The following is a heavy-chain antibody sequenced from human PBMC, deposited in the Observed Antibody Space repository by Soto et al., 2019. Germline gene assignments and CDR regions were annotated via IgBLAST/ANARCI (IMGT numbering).Heavy chain of an antibody. D-gene: IGHD1-26*01. CDR1: GITFDDYA. J-gene: IGHJ6*02. CDR3: AGGSYGSYYYGMDA. Sequence: PGGSLRLSCAASGITFDDYAVHWVRQAPGKGLEWVSGVSWNSGTIAYADSVKGRFTISRDNAKNSLYLQMNSLRGEDTALYYCAGGSYGSYYYGMDAWGQGTTVTVSS. CDR2: VSWNSGTI. V-gene: IGHV3-9*01.